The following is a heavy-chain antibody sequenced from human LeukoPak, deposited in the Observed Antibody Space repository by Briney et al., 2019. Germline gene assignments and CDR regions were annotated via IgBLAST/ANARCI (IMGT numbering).Heavy chain of an antibody. V-gene: IGHV4-38-2*02. CDR1: GYSISSGYY. J-gene: IGHJ4*02. CDR2: IYHSGSV. D-gene: IGHD5-18*01. Sequence: SETLSLTCSVSGYSISSGYYWGWIRQPPGKGLEWIGSIYHSGSVNYNPSLKSRVTISVDTSKNQFSLNLSSVTAADTAVYYCARVYIYGRSYFDYWGQGTLVTVSS. CDR3: ARVYIYGRSYFDY.